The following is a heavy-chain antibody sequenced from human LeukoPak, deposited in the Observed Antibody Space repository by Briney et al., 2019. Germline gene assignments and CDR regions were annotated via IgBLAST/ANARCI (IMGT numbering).Heavy chain of an antibody. Sequence: SETLSLTCTVSGGSISRSSYYWGWIRQPPGKGLEWIGSIYYSGSTYYNPSLKSRVTISVDTSKNQFSLKLTSVTAADTAVFYCARQPRSPYTGYDPWGQGTLVTVSS. V-gene: IGHV4-39*01. CDR1: GGSISRSSYY. CDR2: IYYSGST. D-gene: IGHD5-12*01. J-gene: IGHJ5*02. CDR3: ARQPRSPYTGYDP.